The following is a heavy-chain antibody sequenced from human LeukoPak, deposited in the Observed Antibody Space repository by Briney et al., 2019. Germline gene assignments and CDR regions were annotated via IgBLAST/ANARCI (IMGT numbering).Heavy chain of an antibody. J-gene: IGHJ4*02. Sequence: GGSLRLSCAVSGLTFSTYWMHWVRQAPGKGLAWVARINPDGSIRTYANSVQGRVTISRDTAKDTLFLQMNSLRAEDTAVYYCAREARVGGALQYWGQGTPVTVSS. CDR3: AREARVGGALQY. D-gene: IGHD1-26*01. V-gene: IGHV3-74*03. CDR2: INPDGSIR. CDR1: GLTFSTYW.